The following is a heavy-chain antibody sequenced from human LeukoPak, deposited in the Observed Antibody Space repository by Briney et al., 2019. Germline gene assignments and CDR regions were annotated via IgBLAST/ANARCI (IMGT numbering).Heavy chain of an antibody. CDR2: ISYDGSNK. CDR1: GFTFSSYA. CDR3: ARDGSGSYDFWSGMDL. D-gene: IGHD3-3*01. J-gene: IGHJ6*02. V-gene: IGHV3-30-3*01. Sequence: PGRSLRLSCAASGFTFSSYAMHWVRQAPGKGLEWVAVISYDGSNKYYADSVKGRFTISRDNSKNTLYLQMNSLRAEDTAVYYCARDGSGSYDFWSGMDLWGQGTTVTVS.